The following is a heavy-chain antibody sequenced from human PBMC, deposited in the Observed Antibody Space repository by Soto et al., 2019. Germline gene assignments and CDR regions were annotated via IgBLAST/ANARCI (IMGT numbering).Heavy chain of an antibody. D-gene: IGHD2-2*01. J-gene: IGHJ5*02. V-gene: IGHV1-18*04. Sequence: QVQLVQSGAEVKKPGASVKVSCKASGYTFTSYGISWVRQAPGQGLEWMGWISAYNGNTNYAQKLQGRVTMTTDTSTSTAYMELRSLRSDDTAVYYCARMGTGYCSSTSCYGVNWLDPWGQGTLVTVSS. CDR2: ISAYNGNT. CDR1: GYTFTSYG. CDR3: ARMGTGYCSSTSCYGVNWLDP.